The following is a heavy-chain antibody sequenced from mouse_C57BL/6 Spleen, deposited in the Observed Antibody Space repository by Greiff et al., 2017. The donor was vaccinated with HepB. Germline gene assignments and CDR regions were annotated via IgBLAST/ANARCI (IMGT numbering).Heavy chain of an antibody. CDR1: GYSITSGYY. D-gene: IGHD1-2*01. CDR3: ARAAGWFAY. J-gene: IGHJ3*01. V-gene: IGHV3-6*01. Sequence: EVQLQQSGPGLVKPSQSLSLTCSVTGYSITSGYYWNWIRQFPGNKLEWMGYISYDGSNNYNPSLINRISITRDTSKNQFFLKLNSVTTEDTATYYCARAAGWFAYWGQGALVTVSA. CDR2: ISYDGSN.